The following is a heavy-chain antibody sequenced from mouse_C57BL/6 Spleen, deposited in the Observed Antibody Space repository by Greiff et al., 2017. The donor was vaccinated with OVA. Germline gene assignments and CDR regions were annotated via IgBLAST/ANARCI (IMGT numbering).Heavy chain of an antibody. CDR1: GFTFSSYT. CDR2: ISGGGGNT. V-gene: IGHV5-9*01. D-gene: IGHD2-1*01. J-gene: IGHJ2*01. CDR3: AREGNYGFDY. Sequence: EVQVVESGGGLVKPGGSLKLSCAASGFTFSSYTMSWVRQTPEKRLEWVATISGGGGNTYYPDSVKGRFTISRDNAKNTLYLQMSSLRSEDTALYYCAREGNYGFDYWGQGTTLTGSS.